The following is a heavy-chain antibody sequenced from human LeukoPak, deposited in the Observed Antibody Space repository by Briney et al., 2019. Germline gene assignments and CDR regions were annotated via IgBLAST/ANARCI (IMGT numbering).Heavy chain of an antibody. D-gene: IGHD5-18*01. CDR3: ARVRGYSYGYL. Sequence: PSETLSLTCTVSGGSISIGSYYWSWIRQPAGKGLEWIGRIYTSGSTNYNPSLKSRVTISVDTSKNQFSLKLSSVTAADTAVYYCARVRGYSYGYLWGQGTLVTVSS. J-gene: IGHJ5*02. CDR1: GGSISIGSYY. V-gene: IGHV4-61*02. CDR2: IYTSGST.